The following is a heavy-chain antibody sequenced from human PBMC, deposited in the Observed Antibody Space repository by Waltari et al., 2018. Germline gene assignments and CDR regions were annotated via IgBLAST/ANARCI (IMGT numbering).Heavy chain of an antibody. J-gene: IGHJ6*02. Sequence: EIQLVQSGGGLAQPGGLVRLSCVATGFRIYAYSRNWVRQAPGKGLEWVSYITGSSRTKYYADSVRGRFTISRDNAKNSLYLQMNSLRGEDTAVYYCARPVRISGNYGLDVWGQGTTVIVSS. CDR1: GFRIYAYS. V-gene: IGHV3-48*01. CDR2: ITGSSRTK. CDR3: ARPVRISGNYGLDV.